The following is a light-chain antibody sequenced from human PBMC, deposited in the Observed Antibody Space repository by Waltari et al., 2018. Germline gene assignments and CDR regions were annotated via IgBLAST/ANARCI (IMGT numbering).Light chain of an antibody. CDR3: ASYTSSITWV. J-gene: IGLJ3*02. CDR2: DVD. Sequence: QSALTQPASVSGSPGQSIAISCTGTSSDVGGYNHVAWYQQPPGKAPKLLIFDVDSRPSGLSSRFSGSKSGNTASLTLSGLQAEDEADYYCASYTSSITWVFGGGTKLTV. V-gene: IGLV2-14*03. CDR1: SSDVGGYNH.